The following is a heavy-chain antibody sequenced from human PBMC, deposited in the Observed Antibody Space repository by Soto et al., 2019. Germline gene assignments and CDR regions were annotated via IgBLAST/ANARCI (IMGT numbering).Heavy chain of an antibody. D-gene: IGHD1-1*01. V-gene: IGHV3-13*01. J-gene: IGHJ6*03. Sequence: EVQLVESGGGLVQPGGSLRLSCAASGFTFSSYDMHWVRQATGKGLEWVSAIVTAGDTYYPGSVKGRFSISRENAKNSLYLQMNSLRAGDTAVYYCARVALTTTTRHYYYTDFWGKWTTVTVSS. CDR2: IVTAGDT. CDR1: GFTFSSYD. CDR3: ARVALTTTTRHYYYTDF.